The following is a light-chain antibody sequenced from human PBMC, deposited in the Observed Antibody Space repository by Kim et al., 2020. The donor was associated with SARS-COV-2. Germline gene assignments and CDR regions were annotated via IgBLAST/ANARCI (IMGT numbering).Light chain of an antibody. CDR2: VNRDGSH. Sequence: QPVLTQSPSASASLGASVQLTCILSSGHSSYAIAWHQQQPGKGPRFLMKVNRDGSHIKGDGIPDRFSGSTSGAERYLTISSLQPEDEADYYCQTWDTGIRVCGGGTQLTVL. CDR1: SGHSSYA. V-gene: IGLV4-69*01. CDR3: QTWDTGIRV. J-gene: IGLJ3*02.